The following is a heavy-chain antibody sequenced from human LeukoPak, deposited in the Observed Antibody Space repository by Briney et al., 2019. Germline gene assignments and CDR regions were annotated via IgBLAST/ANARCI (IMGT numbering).Heavy chain of an antibody. V-gene: IGHV4-38-2*02. CDR3: GRKESGRNYYFDY. Sequence: SETLSLTCTVSGNSISSGYYWDWIRQPPGKGLEWIGSMYHSGNTYYNPSLKSRVTISEDTSKNQFSLKLSSVTAADKAVYYCGRKESGRNYYFDYWGQGTLVTVSS. D-gene: IGHD2-15*01. J-gene: IGHJ4*02. CDR2: MYHSGNT. CDR1: GNSISSGYY.